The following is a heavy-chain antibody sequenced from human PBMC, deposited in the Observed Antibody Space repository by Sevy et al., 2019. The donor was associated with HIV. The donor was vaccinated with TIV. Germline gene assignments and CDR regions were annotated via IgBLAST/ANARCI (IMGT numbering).Heavy chain of an antibody. CDR3: VREGLGGFSYSLDC. CDR1: GFTFSSYW. Sequence: GGSLRLSCAASGFTFSSYWMSWVRQAPGKGLEWVATMKQDGSEKYYVDSVKGRFTISRDNAKHSLYLQMNSLRAEDTAVYYCVREGLGGFSYSLDCWGQGTLDTVSS. J-gene: IGHJ4*02. CDR2: MKQDGSEK. V-gene: IGHV3-7*01. D-gene: IGHD5-18*01.